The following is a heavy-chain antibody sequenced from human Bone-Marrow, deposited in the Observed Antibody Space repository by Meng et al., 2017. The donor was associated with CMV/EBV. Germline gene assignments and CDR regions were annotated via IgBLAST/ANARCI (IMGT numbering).Heavy chain of an antibody. J-gene: IGHJ4*02. D-gene: IGHD2-2*01. CDR2: ISGSGGST. V-gene: IGHV3-23*01. CDR3: ARDDVVVPAALEVFDY. Sequence: GESLKISCAASGFTFSSYAMSWVRQAPGKGLEWVSAISGSGGSTYYADSVKGRFTISRDNAKNSLYLQMNSLRAEDTAVYYCARDDVVVPAALEVFDYWGQGTLVTVSS. CDR1: GFTFSSYA.